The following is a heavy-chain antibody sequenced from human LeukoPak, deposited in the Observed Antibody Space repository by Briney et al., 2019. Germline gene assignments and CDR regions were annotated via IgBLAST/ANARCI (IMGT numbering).Heavy chain of an antibody. CDR3: AXXXYSSSLYFDY. J-gene: IGHJ4*02. CDR2: IYYSGST. CDR1: GGSISSYY. Sequence: SETLSLTCTVSGGSISSYYWSWIRQPPGKGLEWIGYIYYSGSTNYNPSLKSRVTISVDTSKNQFSLKLSSVTAADTAVYYCAXXXYSSSLYFDYWGQGTLVTVSS. V-gene: IGHV4-59*01. D-gene: IGHD6-6*01.